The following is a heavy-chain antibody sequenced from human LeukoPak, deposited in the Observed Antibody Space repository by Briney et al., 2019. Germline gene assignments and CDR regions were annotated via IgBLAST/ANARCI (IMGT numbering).Heavy chain of an antibody. CDR1: GFTFSRYG. Sequence: GSLRPSCAASGFTFSRYGMHWVRQAPGKGLEWVAFVRYDGSNKYYADSVKGRFTVSRDNSKNTLYLETNSLRTEDTAVYYCAKDRTSDNSDDDYWGQGTLVTVSS. D-gene: IGHD3-22*01. CDR2: VRYDGSNK. V-gene: IGHV3-30*02. CDR3: AKDRTSDNSDDDY. J-gene: IGHJ4*02.